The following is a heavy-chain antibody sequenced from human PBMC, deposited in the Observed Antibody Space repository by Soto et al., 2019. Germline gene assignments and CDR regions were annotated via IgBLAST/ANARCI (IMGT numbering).Heavy chain of an antibody. D-gene: IGHD6-19*01. J-gene: IGHJ4*02. Sequence: EVQLVKSGGGLVQPGGSLRLSCAASGFTFSSYWMHWVRQAPGKGLVWVSRINSDGSSTSYADSVKGRFTISRDNAKNTLYLQMNSLRAEDTAVYYCARIGSGWYTGGYFDYWGQGTLVTVSS. CDR1: GFTFSSYW. CDR2: INSDGSST. CDR3: ARIGSGWYTGGYFDY. V-gene: IGHV3-74*01.